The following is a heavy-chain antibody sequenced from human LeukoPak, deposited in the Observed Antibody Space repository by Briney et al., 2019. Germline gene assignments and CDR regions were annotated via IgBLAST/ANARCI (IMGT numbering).Heavy chain of an antibody. V-gene: IGHV4-38-2*02. CDR3: ARDPIIAAAGGGSFDP. CDR1: GYSINNNYY. J-gene: IGHJ5*02. D-gene: IGHD6-13*01. CDR2: IHHSGTT. Sequence: SETLSLTCTVSGYSINNNYYWDWIRQPPGKGLEFIASIHHSGTTYYNPALKSRVTISVDTSKNQFSLKLSSVTAADTAVYYCARDPIIAAAGGGSFDPWGQGTLVTVSS.